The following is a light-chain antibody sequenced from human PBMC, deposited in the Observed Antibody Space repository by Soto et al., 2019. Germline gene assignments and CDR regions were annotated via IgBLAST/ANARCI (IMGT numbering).Light chain of an antibody. V-gene: IGLV1-40*01. CDR3: QSYDSSLSGVV. J-gene: IGLJ2*01. CDR2: GNS. CDR1: SSNIGAGYD. Sequence: QSVLTQPPSVSGAPGQRVTISCTGSSSNIGAGYDVHWYQQIPGTAPKPLIYGNSNRPSGVPDRFSGFKSGTSASLAITGLQAEDEADYYCQSYDSSLSGVVFGGGTKVTVL.